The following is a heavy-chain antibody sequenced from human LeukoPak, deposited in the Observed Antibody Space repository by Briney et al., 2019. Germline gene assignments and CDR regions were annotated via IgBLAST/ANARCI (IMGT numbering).Heavy chain of an antibody. CDR2: ISYDGSNK. Sequence: PGRSLRLSCAASGFTFSNYAMHWVRQAPGKGLEWVTVISYDGSNKYYADSVKGRYTISRDNAKNSLYLQMNSLRAEDAAVYYCARWTAMVVGYWGQGTLVTASS. CDR3: ARWTAMVVGY. J-gene: IGHJ4*02. CDR1: GFTFSNYA. V-gene: IGHV3-30*04. D-gene: IGHD5-18*01.